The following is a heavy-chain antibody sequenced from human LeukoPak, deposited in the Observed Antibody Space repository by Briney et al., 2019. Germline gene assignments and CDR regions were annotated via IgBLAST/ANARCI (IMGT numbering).Heavy chain of an antibody. J-gene: IGHJ5*02. V-gene: IGHV4-31*03. Sequence: SQTLSPTCTVSGGSISSGSYYWSWIRQHPGKGLEWIGYIYYSGSTYYNPSLKSRVTISVDTSKNQFSLKLSSVTAADTAVYYCARAGWELQDGWFDPWGQGTLVTVSS. CDR3: ARAGWELQDGWFDP. D-gene: IGHD1-26*01. CDR1: GGSISSGSYY. CDR2: IYYSGST.